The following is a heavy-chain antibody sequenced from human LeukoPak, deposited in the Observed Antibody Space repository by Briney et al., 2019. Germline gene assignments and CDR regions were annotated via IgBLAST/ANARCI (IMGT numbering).Heavy chain of an antibody. CDR3: ARGKNNWNYAFDY. J-gene: IGHJ4*02. V-gene: IGHV4-34*01. D-gene: IGHD1-7*01. Sequence: SETLSLTCAVYGGSFSGYYWSWIRQPPGKGLEWIGEINHSGSTNYNPSLKSRVTISVDTSKNQFSLKLSSVTAADTAVYYCARGKNNWNYAFDYWGRGTLVTVSS. CDR2: INHSGST. CDR1: GGSFSGYY.